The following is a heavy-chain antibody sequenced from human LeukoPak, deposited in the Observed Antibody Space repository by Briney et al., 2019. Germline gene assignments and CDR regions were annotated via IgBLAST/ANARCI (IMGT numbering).Heavy chain of an antibody. Sequence: PGGSLRLSCAVSGFTNSNYWMSWVRQAPGKGLEWVATIKQDGSAEFYVDSVKGRFTISRDSAKNSLYLQMNSLRDDDTAVYYCARDLFDYWGQGTLVTVSS. CDR2: IKQDGSAE. CDR3: ARDLFDY. J-gene: IGHJ4*02. CDR1: GFTNSNYW. V-gene: IGHV3-7*01.